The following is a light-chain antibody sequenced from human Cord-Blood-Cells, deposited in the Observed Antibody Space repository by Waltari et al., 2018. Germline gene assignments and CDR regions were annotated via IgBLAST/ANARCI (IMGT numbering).Light chain of an antibody. V-gene: IGLV3-19*01. CDR2: GKN. CDR1: SLRSYY. Sequence: SSELTQDPAVSVALGQTVRITCQGDSLRSYYASWYQQKPGQAPVLVIYGKNNRPSGIPDRFSGSSSGNTASLTITGAQAEDEADYYCNCRDSSGNHLVFGGGTKLTVL. J-gene: IGLJ3*02. CDR3: NCRDSSGNHLV.